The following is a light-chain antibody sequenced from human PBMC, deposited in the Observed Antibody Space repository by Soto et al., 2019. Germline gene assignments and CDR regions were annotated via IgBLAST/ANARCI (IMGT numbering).Light chain of an antibody. CDR3: CSYTTSTTYV. J-gene: IGLJ1*01. Sequence: QSALTQPASVSGSPGQSITISCTGTSSDVGAYNHVSWYQHHPSKAPKLMIYDVSSRPSGVSNRFSGSKSGNTASLTISGLQAEDETDYYCCSYTTSTTYVFGTGTKLTVL. CDR1: SSDVGAYNH. V-gene: IGLV2-14*03. CDR2: DVS.